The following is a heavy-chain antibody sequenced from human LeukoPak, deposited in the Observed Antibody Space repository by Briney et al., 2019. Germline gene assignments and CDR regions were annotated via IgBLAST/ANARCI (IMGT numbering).Heavy chain of an antibody. J-gene: IGHJ6*03. Sequence: SETLSLTCTVSGASISGYHWNWIRQPAGKGLEWIGRIYASGSTNYNPSLKSRVTISVDKSKNQFSLRLSFVTAADTAVYYCARRTRSFSYTYGDAYYCYYMDVWGKGTTVIVS. D-gene: IGHD5-18*01. V-gene: IGHV4-4*07. CDR3: ARRTRSFSYTYGDAYYCYYMDV. CDR1: GASISGYH. CDR2: IYASGST.